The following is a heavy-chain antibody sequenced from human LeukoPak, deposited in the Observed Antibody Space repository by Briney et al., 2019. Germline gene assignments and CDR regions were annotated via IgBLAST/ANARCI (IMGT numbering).Heavy chain of an antibody. J-gene: IGHJ4*02. CDR3: ARAVYGSGSYYTYPKYYFDY. CDR1: GGSFSGYY. Sequence: SETLSLTCAVYGGSFSGYYWSWIRQPPGKGLEWIGEINHSGSTNYNPSLKSRVTISVDTSKNQFSLKLSSVTAADTAVYYCARAVYGSGSYYTYPKYYFDYWGQGTLVTVSS. V-gene: IGHV4-34*01. CDR2: INHSGST. D-gene: IGHD3-10*01.